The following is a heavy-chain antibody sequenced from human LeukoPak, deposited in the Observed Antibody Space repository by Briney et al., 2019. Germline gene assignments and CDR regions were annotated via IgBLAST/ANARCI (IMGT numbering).Heavy chain of an antibody. D-gene: IGHD6-13*01. V-gene: IGHV4-59*08. CDR2: IDYSGST. CDR1: GGTISRHY. CDR3: ARTISGWYYFDY. Sequence: PSETLSLTCTVSGGTISRHYWSWIRQPPGKGLEWIAYIDYSGSTNYNPSLRSRVTISVDTSKNQFSLKLSSVTAADTAVFYCARTISGWYYFDYWGQGTLVTVSS. J-gene: IGHJ4*02.